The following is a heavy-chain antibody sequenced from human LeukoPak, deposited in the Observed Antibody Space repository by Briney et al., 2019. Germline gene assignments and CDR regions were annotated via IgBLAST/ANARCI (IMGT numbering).Heavy chain of an antibody. V-gene: IGHV4-31*03. CDR1: GGSISSGGYY. CDR3: AREENSSPNNWFDP. CDR2: IYYSGST. J-gene: IGHJ5*02. Sequence: SQTLSLTCTVSGGSISSGGYYWSWIRQHPGKGLEWIGYIYYSGSTYYNPSLESRVTISVDTSKNQFSLKLSSVTAADTAVYYCAREENSSPNNWFDPWGQGTLVTVSS. D-gene: IGHD6-6*01.